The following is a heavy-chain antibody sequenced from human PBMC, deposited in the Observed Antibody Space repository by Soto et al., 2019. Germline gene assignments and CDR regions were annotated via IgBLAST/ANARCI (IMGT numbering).Heavy chain of an antibody. Sequence: QVQLVESGGGVVQPGRSLRLSCAASGFTFSSYGMHWVRQAPGKGLEWVAVISYDGSNKYYADSVKGRFTISRDNSKNTLYLQMNSLRAEDTAVYYCARDRGGDCFDPWGQGTLVTVSS. V-gene: IGHV3-30*03. CDR1: GFTFSSYG. CDR3: ARDRGGDCFDP. CDR2: ISYDGSNK. D-gene: IGHD2-21*01. J-gene: IGHJ5*02.